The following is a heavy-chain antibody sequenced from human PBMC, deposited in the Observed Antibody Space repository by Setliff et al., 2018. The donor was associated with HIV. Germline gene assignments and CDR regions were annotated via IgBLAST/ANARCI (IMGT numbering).Heavy chain of an antibody. Sequence: SETLSLTCTVSGGSISTYFWTWIRQPPGKGLEWIGYIYTSGSTNYNPSLKSRVTISVDTSKNRFSLTLRSVTAADTAVYYCARTRSGTYYGEMNWFDPWGQGILVTVS. CDR3: ARTRSGTYYGEMNWFDP. CDR1: GGSISTYF. CDR2: IYTSGST. J-gene: IGHJ5*02. D-gene: IGHD3-10*01. V-gene: IGHV4-4*08.